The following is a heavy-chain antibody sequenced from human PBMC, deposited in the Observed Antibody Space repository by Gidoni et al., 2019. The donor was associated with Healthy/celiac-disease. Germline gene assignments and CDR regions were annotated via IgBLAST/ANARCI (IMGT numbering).Heavy chain of an antibody. D-gene: IGHD3-22*01. CDR3: ARVGDYYDSSAGSWYYYMDV. CDR2: IYYSGST. J-gene: IGHJ6*03. CDR1: GGSISSYY. Sequence: QVQLQESGPGLVKPSETLSLTCTVSGGSISSYYWSWIRQPPGKGLEWIGYIYYSGSTNYNPSLKSRVTISVDTSKNQFSLKLSSVTAADTAVYYCARVGDYYDSSAGSWYYYMDVWGKGTTVTVSS. V-gene: IGHV4-59*01.